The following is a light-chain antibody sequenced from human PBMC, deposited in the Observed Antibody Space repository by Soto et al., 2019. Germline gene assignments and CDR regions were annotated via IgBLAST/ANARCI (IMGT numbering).Light chain of an antibody. CDR2: EGN. CDR1: SSDVGSYNL. Sequence: QSALTQPASVSGSPGQSITISCTGTSSDVGSYNLVSWYQQLPGKAPKLMIYEGNKRPSGVSNRFSGSKSGNTASLTISGLQAEDEADYYCCSYAGRSTYVFGTRTKLTV. CDR3: CSYAGRSTYV. J-gene: IGLJ1*01. V-gene: IGLV2-23*01.